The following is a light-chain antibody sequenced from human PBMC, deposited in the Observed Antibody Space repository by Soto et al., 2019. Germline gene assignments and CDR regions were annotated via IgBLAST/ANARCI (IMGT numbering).Light chain of an antibody. Sequence: SYELTQPPSVSVSPGQTASITCSGDRLGDKYACWYQQKQGQSAVLFIYQDSKRPARIHERFSACNSGNTSPLTISEPHAMDEDYYYCQSWDSRAVFGGGTKLTVL. J-gene: IGLJ2*01. CDR1: RLGDKY. V-gene: IGLV3-1*01. CDR3: QSWDSRAV. CDR2: QDS.